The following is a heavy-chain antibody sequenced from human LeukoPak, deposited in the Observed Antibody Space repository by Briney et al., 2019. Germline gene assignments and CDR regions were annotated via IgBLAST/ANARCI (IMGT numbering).Heavy chain of an antibody. CDR1: GYSISSGYY. J-gene: IGHJ6*03. CDR3: ARRGTNYYYYMDV. V-gene: IGHV4-38-2*01. Sequence: PSETLSLTCAVSGYSISSGYYWRWIRQPPGKGLEWIGSIYHSGSTYYNPSLKSRVTISGDTSKNQFSLKLSSVTAADTAVYYCARRGTNYYYYMDVWGKGTTVTVSS. D-gene: IGHD3-16*01. CDR2: IYHSGST.